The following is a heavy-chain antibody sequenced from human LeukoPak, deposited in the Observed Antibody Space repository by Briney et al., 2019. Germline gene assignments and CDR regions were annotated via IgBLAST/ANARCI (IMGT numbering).Heavy chain of an antibody. V-gene: IGHV3-66*04. Sequence: GGSLRLSCAASGFTVSTNYMSWVRQAPGKGLEWVSVIYSGGSTYYSDSVKGRFTISRDNSKNTLYLQMNSLRAEDTAVYYCARRAGAYSHPYDYWGQGTLVTVSS. D-gene: IGHD4/OR15-4a*01. CDR1: GFTVSTNY. CDR2: IYSGGST. J-gene: IGHJ4*02. CDR3: ARRAGAYSHPYDY.